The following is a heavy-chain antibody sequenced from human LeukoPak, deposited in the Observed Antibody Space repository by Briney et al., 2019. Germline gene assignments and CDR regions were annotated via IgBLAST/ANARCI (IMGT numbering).Heavy chain of an antibody. CDR3: AKGPNYYDSSGQWVED. V-gene: IGHV3-30*18. D-gene: IGHD3-22*01. Sequence: GGSLRLSCAASGFTFSSYGMHWVRQAPGKGLEWVAVISYDGSNKYYADSVKGRFTISRDNSKNTLYLQMNSLRAEDTAVYYCAKGPNYYDSSGQWVEDWGQGTLVTVSS. CDR2: ISYDGSNK. J-gene: IGHJ4*02. CDR1: GFTFSSYG.